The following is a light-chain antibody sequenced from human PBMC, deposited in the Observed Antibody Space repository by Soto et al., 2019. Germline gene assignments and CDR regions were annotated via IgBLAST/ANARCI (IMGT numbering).Light chain of an antibody. V-gene: IGKV3-11*01. CDR3: QQRSAWPLT. J-gene: IGKJ4*01. Sequence: IVLTQSPATLSLSPGEGATLSSRASQSIGDYVAWFQQKPGQAPRLLIYDGSNRAVGIPARFSGSASGTDSTLTISSLEPEDFAVYYCQQRSAWPLTFGGGTRVEI. CDR1: QSIGDY. CDR2: DGS.